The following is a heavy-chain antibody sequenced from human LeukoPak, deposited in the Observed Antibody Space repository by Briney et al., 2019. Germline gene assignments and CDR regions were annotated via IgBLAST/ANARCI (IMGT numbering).Heavy chain of an antibody. D-gene: IGHD3-10*01. J-gene: IGHJ6*02. CDR1: GFTFRSHG. V-gene: IGHV3-33*01. CDR2: IWYDGSNE. Sequence: PGGSLRLSCAASGFTFRSHGMHWVRQAPGKGLEWVAGIWYDGSNEDYADSVKGRFTISRDNSKNTLYQQMNSLRVEDTAVYYCARDGQNGSPYATDVWGQGTTVTVSS. CDR3: ARDGQNGSPYATDV.